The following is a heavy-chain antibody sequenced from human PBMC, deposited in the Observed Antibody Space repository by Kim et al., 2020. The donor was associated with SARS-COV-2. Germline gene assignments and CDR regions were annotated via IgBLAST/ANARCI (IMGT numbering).Heavy chain of an antibody. D-gene: IGHD3-16*02. V-gene: IGHV1-69*04. CDR3: ASNAGGVIGNWFDP. Sequence: SVKVSCKASGGTFSSYAISWVRQAPGQGLEWMGRIIPILGIANYAQKFQGRVTITADKSTSTAYMELSSLRSEDTAVYYCASNAGGVIGNWFDPWGQGTLVTVSS. J-gene: IGHJ5*02. CDR2: IIPILGIA. CDR1: GGTFSSYA.